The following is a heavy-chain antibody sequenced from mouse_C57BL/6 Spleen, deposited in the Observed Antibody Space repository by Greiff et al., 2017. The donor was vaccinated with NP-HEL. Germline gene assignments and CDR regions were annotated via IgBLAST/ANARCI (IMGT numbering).Heavy chain of an antibody. J-gene: IGHJ4*01. CDR1: GFSLTSYA. D-gene: IGHD3-3*01. V-gene: IGHV2-9-1*01. CDR3: ARKESPLGVYYAMDY. Sequence: VKLMETGPGLVAPSQSLSITCTVSGFSLTSYAISWVRQPPGKGLEWLGVIWTGGGTNYNSALKSRLSISKDNSKSQVFLKMNSLQTDDTARYYCARKESPLGVYYAMDYWGQGTSVTVSS. CDR2: IWTGGGT.